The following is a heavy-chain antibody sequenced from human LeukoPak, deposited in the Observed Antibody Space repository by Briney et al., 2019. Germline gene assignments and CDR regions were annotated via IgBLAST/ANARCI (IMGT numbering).Heavy chain of an antibody. Sequence: SETLSLTCTVSGASISGYYWSWIRQHAGKGLEWIGCIYTSVSTNYNPSLKSRVTMSVYTSKNQFSLNLSSVTAADTAVYYCARVHRYCSSTSCIHYYYYMDVWGKGTTVTVSS. CDR1: GASISGYY. CDR2: IYTSVST. J-gene: IGHJ6*03. D-gene: IGHD2-2*01. V-gene: IGHV4-4*07. CDR3: ARVHRYCSSTSCIHYYYYMDV.